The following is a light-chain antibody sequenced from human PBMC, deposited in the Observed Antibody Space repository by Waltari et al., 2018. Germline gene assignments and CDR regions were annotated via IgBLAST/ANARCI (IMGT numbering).Light chain of an antibody. CDR1: QSVRPY. CDR3: QERSNWPGGA. Sequence: EIVLTQSPATLSLSPGERATLSCRASQSVRPYLAWYQHRPGQAPRLLIYDASNRATGVPARFSGSGSGTDFTLTISGLQPEDFAVYYCQERSNWPGGAFGGGTKVEIK. V-gene: IGKV3-11*01. J-gene: IGKJ4*01. CDR2: DAS.